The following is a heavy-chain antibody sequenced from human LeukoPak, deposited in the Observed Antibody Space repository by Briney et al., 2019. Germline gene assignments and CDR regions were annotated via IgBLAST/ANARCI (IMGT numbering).Heavy chain of an antibody. Sequence: ASVKVSCKTSGYTLTGYYLHWVRQAPGQGLEWMGWINPNSGATNYAQKFQGRVTMTRDTSITTAYMELSRLRSDDTAVYYCARAHMTTVTLGDYWGQGTLVTVSS. V-gene: IGHV1-2*02. J-gene: IGHJ4*02. CDR3: ARAHMTTVTLGDY. CDR2: INPNSGAT. D-gene: IGHD4-11*01. CDR1: GYTLTGYY.